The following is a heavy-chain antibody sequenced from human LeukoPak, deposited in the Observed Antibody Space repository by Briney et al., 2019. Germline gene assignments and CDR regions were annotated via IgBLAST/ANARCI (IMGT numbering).Heavy chain of an antibody. V-gene: IGHV3-66*01. Sequence: GGSLRLSCAASGFTVSSNYMSWVRQAAGKGLEWVSVIYSGGNTYYADSVKDRFTISRDNSKNTLYLQMNSLRAEDTAVYYWARDGYRFDAFDIWGQGTMVTVSS. CDR1: GFTVSSNY. D-gene: IGHD5-12*01. CDR2: IYSGGNT. CDR3: ARDGYRFDAFDI. J-gene: IGHJ3*02.